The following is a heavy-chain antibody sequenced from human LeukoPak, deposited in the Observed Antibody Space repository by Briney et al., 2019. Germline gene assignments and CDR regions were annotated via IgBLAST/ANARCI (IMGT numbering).Heavy chain of an antibody. J-gene: IGHJ6*03. CDR3: AREVGRKLLWFGVVYYYYMDV. CDR1: DYSISSGYY. D-gene: IGHD3-10*01. V-gene: IGHV4-38-2*02. Sequence: SETLSLTCTVSDYSISSGYYWGWIRQPPGKGLEWIGSIYHSGSTYYNPSLKSRVTISVDTSKNQFSLKLSSVTAADTAVYYCAREVGRKLLWFGVVYYYYMDVWGKGTTVTISS. CDR2: IYHSGST.